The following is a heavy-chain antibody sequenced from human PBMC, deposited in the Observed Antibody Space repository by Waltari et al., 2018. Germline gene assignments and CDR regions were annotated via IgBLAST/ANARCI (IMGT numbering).Heavy chain of an antibody. CDR2: IYSCGST. CDR3: ARSIVGATFFDY. J-gene: IGHJ4*02. V-gene: IGHV3-66*01. CDR1: GFTVSSNY. D-gene: IGHD1-26*01. Sequence: EVQLVESGGGLVQPGGSLRLSCVASGFTVSSNYMSWVRQAPGKGLEWVSVIYSCGSTYYADSVKGRFTISRDNAKNSLYLQMNSLRAEDTAVYYCARSIVGATFFDYWGQGTLVTVSS.